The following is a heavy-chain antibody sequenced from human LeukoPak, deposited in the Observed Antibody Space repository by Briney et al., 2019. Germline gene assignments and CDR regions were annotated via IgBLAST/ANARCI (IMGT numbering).Heavy chain of an antibody. CDR1: GGSISSYY. CDR3: ARGLLLWFGEDYYFDY. J-gene: IGHJ4*02. Sequence: SETLSLTCTVSGGSISSYYWSWIRQPPGKGLEWIGYIYYSGSTNYNPSLKSRVTISVDTSKNQFSLKLSSVTAADTAVYYCARGLLLWFGEDYYFDYWGQGTLVTVSS. D-gene: IGHD3-10*01. CDR2: IYYSGST. V-gene: IGHV4-59*12.